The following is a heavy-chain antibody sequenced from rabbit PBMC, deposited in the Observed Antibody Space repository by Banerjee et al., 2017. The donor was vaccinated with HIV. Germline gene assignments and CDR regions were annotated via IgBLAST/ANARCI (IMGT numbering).Heavy chain of an antibody. CDR1: GFDFSSGYD. J-gene: IGHJ2*01. CDR3: ARGVYTYAYGGYDYNTIDAFDP. D-gene: IGHD6-1*01. CDR2: TYAGSSGGT. Sequence: QEQLEESGGGLVKPGASLTLTCKASGFDFSSGYDMCWVRQAPGKGLEGIACTYAGSSGGTYYASWAKGRFTISKTSSTTVTLQLTSLTAADTATYFCARGVYTYAYGGYDYNTIDAFDPWGPGTLVTVS. V-gene: IGHV1S45*01.